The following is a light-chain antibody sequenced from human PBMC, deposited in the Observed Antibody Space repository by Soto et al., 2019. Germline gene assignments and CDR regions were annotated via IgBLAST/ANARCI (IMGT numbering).Light chain of an antibody. CDR2: EVN. CDR3: FSFTTTCTHV. Sequence: QSALTQPASLSGSAGQSITISCTGTSSDIGAYDYVSWFQQHPGKAPKLMISEVNNRPSGVSNRFSGSKSGNTAYLTISGLQVEDEAEYFCFSFTTTCTHVFGTGTKVTVL. J-gene: IGLJ1*01. CDR1: SSDIGAYDY. V-gene: IGLV2-14*01.